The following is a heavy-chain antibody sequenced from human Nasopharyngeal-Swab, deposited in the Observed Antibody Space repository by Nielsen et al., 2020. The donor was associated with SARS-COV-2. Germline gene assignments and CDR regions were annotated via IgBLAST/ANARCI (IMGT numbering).Heavy chain of an antibody. D-gene: IGHD6-13*01. V-gene: IGHV4-34*01. CDR1: GGSFSGYY. CDR3: ARGSRIAAAGTRGGVHYYYGMDV. J-gene: IGHJ6*02. CDR2: INHSGST. Sequence: SKTLSLTCAVYGGSFSGYYWSWIRQPPGKGLEWIGEINHSGSTNYNPSLKSRVTISVDTSKNQFSLKLSSVTAADTAVYYCARGSRIAAAGTRGGVHYYYGMDVWGQGTTVTVSS.